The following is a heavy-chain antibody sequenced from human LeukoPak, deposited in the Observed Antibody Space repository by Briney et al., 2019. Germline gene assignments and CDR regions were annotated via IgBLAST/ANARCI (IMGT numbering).Heavy chain of an antibody. CDR2: IRYDGSNK. Sequence: PGGSLRLSCAASGFTFSSYGMHWVRQAPGKGLEWVAFIRYDGSNKYYADSVKGRFTISRDNSKNTLYLQMNSLRAEDTAVYYCAKDRTVVVPALDYWGQGTQVTVSS. V-gene: IGHV3-30*02. J-gene: IGHJ4*02. CDR3: AKDRTVVVPALDY. D-gene: IGHD2-2*01. CDR1: GFTFSSYG.